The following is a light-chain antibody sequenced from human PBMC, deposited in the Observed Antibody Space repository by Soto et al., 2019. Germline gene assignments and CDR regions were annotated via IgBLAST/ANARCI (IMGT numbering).Light chain of an antibody. CDR3: QQYNNWPPPWT. CDR2: GAS. J-gene: IGKJ1*01. Sequence: EIVMTQSPATLSVSPGERATLSCRASQSVSSNLAWYQQKPGQAPRLLIYGASTRATGIPARFSGSGSGTELTLTISSLQSEDFAVYYCQQYNNWPPPWTFGQGTKVDIK. CDR1: QSVSSN. V-gene: IGKV3-15*01.